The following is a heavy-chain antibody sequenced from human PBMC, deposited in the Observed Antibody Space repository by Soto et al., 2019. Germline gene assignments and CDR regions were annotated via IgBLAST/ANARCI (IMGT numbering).Heavy chain of an antibody. J-gene: IGHJ4*02. D-gene: IGHD3-22*01. CDR3: ARHSSGLRIHFDY. CDR2: IYNSGNN. V-gene: IGHV4-31*03. CDR1: GGSISSGGYY. Sequence: QVQLQESGPGLVKPSQTLSLTCTVSGGSISSGGYYWSWIRQHPGKGLEWIGYIYNSGNNYYNPSLKSRVTISADTSKNQFSLKLSSVTAADTAVYYCARHSSGLRIHFDYWGQGTLVTVSS.